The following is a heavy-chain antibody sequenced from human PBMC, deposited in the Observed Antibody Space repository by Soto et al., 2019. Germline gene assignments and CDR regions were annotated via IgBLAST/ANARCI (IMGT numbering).Heavy chain of an antibody. D-gene: IGHD3-10*01. CDR3: PRVGPIPMVRARGGFDP. V-gene: IGHV1-18*01. CDR1: GYTFTNYD. CDR2: ITAYYGNT. J-gene: IGHJ5*02. Sequence: QVQLVQSGAEVKKPGASVKVSCKASGYTFTNYDITWVRQAPGQGLEWMGWITAYYGNTDYAQKFQGRVTMTTDTSTSTAYMELRSLRSDDTAVYYCPRVGPIPMVRARGGFDPWGQGTLVTVSS.